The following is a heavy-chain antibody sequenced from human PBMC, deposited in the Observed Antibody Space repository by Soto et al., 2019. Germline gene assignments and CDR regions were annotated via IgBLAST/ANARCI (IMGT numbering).Heavy chain of an antibody. Sequence: QVQLQESGPGLVKPSQTLSLTCTVSGGSISSGDYYWSWIRQPRGKGLEWIGYIYYSGSTYYNPSLKSRVTISVDTSKNQCSLKLSSVTAADTAVYYCARAPNWNYVVWFDPWGQGTLVTVSS. V-gene: IGHV4-30-4*01. D-gene: IGHD1-7*01. CDR3: ARAPNWNYVVWFDP. J-gene: IGHJ5*02. CDR1: GGSISSGDYY. CDR2: IYYSGST.